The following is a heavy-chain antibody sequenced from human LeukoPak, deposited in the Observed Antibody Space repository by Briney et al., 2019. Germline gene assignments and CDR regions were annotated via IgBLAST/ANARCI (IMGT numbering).Heavy chain of an antibody. D-gene: IGHD6-13*01. J-gene: IGHJ5*02. CDR3: AREAYSSSWFNWFDP. CDR1: GFXFSRYS. V-gene: IGHV3-48*02. Sequence: GGSLRLSCAASGFXFSRYSINWVRQAPGKGLEWLSYISSDSDTIYYVDSVKGRFTISRDNAKNSLYLQMNSLRDEDTAVYYCAREAYSSSWFNWFDPWGQGILVTVSS. CDR2: ISSDSDTI.